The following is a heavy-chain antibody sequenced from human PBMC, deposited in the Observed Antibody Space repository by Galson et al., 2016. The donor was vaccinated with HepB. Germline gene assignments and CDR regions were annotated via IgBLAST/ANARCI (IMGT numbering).Heavy chain of an antibody. CDR3: ARGSAPITDYYLDY. CDR2: ILSDGE. CDR1: EFTFSTSA. V-gene: IGHV3-30*04. J-gene: IGHJ4*02. Sequence: SLRLSCAASEFTFSTSAIQWVRQAPGKGLEWVAAILSDGEYYADFERGRFTISRDNSKNTLYLQMNSLRAGDTAVYYCARGSAPITDYYLDYWGQGTLVTVSS. D-gene: IGHD1-14*01.